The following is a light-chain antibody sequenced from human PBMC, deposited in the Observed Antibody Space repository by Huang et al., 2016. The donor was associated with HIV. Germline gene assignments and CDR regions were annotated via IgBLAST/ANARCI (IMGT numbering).Light chain of an antibody. V-gene: IGKV1-8*01. CDR1: QDINNF. J-gene: IGKJ3*01. CDR3: QQYDIHPLT. CDR2: ASS. Sequence: IRMTQYPSSLSASTGDRVTITCRANQDINNFLAWYQQRPGSFPKLLIYASSTLQSGLPSRFIGNGSGTDFTLTIGVLHSEYVATYYCQQYDIHPLTFGPGTRVDIK.